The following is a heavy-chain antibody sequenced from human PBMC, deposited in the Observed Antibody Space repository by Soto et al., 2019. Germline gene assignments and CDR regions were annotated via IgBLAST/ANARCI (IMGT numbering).Heavy chain of an antibody. Sequence: PRGSLRLSCAASGFTFSSYAMSWVRQAPGKGLEWVSVISGSGDSTYYADSVKGRFTISRDNSKNTLYLQMNGLRAEDTAVYYCAKRATGTYFDYWGQGTLVTVSS. CDR2: ISGSGDST. V-gene: IGHV3-23*01. CDR3: AKRATGTYFDY. D-gene: IGHD1-1*01. CDR1: GFTFSSYA. J-gene: IGHJ4*02.